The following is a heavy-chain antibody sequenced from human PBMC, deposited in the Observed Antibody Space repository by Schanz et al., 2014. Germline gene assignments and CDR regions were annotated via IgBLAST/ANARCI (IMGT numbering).Heavy chain of an antibody. D-gene: IGHD2-21*01. CDR3: AGCLVILSWVWRLWHKGTTPTAPPAPPLAPRVFQ. CDR2: IKQDGSEK. CDR1: GFTFSRYW. J-gene: IGHJ1*01. V-gene: IGHV3-7*01. Sequence: EVQLVESGGGLVQTGGSLRLSCAASGFTFSRYWMSWVRQAPGKGLEWVANIKQDGSEKNYVDSVKGRFTISRDNAKTSALMRETRRGDGVVSVYYGAGCLVILSWVWRLWHKGTTPTAPPAPPLAPRVFQ.